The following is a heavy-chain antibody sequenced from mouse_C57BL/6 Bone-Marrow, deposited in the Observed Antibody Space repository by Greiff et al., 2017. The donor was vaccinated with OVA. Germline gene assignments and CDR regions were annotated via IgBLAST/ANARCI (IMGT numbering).Heavy chain of an antibody. Sequence: EVKLVESGGGLVQSGRSLRLSCAPSGFNFSDFYMEWVRQAPGKGLEWIAASRNKANDYTTEYSASVKGRFIVSRDTSQSILYLQMNALRAEDTAIDYCARGYDYDGSFAYWGQGTLVTVSA. CDR3: ARGYDYDGSFAY. J-gene: IGHJ3*01. CDR1: GFNFSDFY. CDR2: SRNKANDYTT. D-gene: IGHD2-4*01. V-gene: IGHV7-1*01.